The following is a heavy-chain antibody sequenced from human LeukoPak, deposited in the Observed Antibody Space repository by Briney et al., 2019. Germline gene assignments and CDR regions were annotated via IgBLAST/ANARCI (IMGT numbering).Heavy chain of an antibody. CDR1: GFTFSSYG. Sequence: QPGGSLRLSCAASGFTFSSYGMHWVRQAPGKGLEWVAVIWYDGSNKYYADSVKGRFTISRDNSKNTLYLQMNSLRAEDTAVYYCARDFVTDGPAYYYYGMDVWGQGTTVTVSS. V-gene: IGHV3-33*08. D-gene: IGHD6-6*01. J-gene: IGHJ6*02. CDR3: ARDFVTDGPAYYYYGMDV. CDR2: IWYDGSNK.